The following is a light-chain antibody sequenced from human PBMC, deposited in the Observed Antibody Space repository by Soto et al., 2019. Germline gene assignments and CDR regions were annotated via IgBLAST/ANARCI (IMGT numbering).Light chain of an antibody. CDR1: PSLTNSY. V-gene: IGKV3-20*01. J-gene: IGKJ2*01. CDR3: QQYGRSLYT. CDR2: GAS. Sequence: EIVLTQSPGTLSLSPWERATLSCRASPSLTNSYLAWYQQKPGQSPRLLIYGASIRATGIPDRFSGSGSGTDFTLTISRLEPEDFAVYYCQQYGRSLYTFGQGTKLESK.